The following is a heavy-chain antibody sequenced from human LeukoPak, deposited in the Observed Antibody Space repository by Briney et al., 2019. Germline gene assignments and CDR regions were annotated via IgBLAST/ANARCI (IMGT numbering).Heavy chain of an antibody. V-gene: IGHV4-59*08. CDR1: GGFISTYY. CDR2: INVSGST. D-gene: IGHD2/OR15-2a*01. CDR3: ARRGYFDV. Sequence: SETLSLTCTVSGGFISTYYWSWIRQPPGKGLEWIGYINVSGSTTYNPSLKSRVTMSVDTSKNQVSLRLSSVTAADTAVCYCARRGYFDVWGQGTTVTVSS. J-gene: IGHJ6*02.